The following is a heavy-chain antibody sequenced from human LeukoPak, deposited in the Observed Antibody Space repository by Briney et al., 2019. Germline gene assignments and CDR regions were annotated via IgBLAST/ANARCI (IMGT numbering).Heavy chain of an antibody. Sequence: PGGSLRLSCAASGFTFSSYEMNWVPQAPGKGLEWVSYISSSGSTIYYADSVKGRFTISRDNAKNSLYLQMNSLRAEDTAVYYCAREEMGDSSGYYYGVGNWGQGTLVTVSS. D-gene: IGHD3-22*01. CDR3: AREEMGDSSGYYYGVGN. CDR1: GFTFSSYE. V-gene: IGHV3-48*03. J-gene: IGHJ4*02. CDR2: ISSSGSTI.